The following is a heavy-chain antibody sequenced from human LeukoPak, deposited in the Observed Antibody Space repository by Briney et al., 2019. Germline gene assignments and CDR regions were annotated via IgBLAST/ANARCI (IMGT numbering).Heavy chain of an antibody. CDR3: ARGRVAVSTPYYMDV. CDR1: GFTFSNYW. CDR2: ISSSGSTI. J-gene: IGHJ6*03. V-gene: IGHV3-11*01. D-gene: IGHD6-19*01. Sequence: PGGSLRLSCAASGFTFSNYWMSWIRQAPGKGLEGVSYISSSGSTINYADSVKGRFTISRDNAKNSLYLQMNSLRAEDTAVYYCARGRVAVSTPYYMDVWGKGTTVTVSS.